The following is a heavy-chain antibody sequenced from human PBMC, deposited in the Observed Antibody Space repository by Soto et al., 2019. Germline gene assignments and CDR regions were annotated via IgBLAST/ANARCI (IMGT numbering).Heavy chain of an antibody. V-gene: IGHV4-34*01. D-gene: IGHD3-22*01. J-gene: IGHJ4*02. CDR1: GGSFSGYY. Sequence: PSETLSLTCTVYGGSFSGYYWSWIRQPPGKGLEWIGEINHSGSTNYNPSLKSRVTISVDTSKNQFSLKLSSVTAADTAVYYCARADSSGYVDYWGQRTLVTVSS. CDR3: ARADSSGYVDY. CDR2: INHSGST.